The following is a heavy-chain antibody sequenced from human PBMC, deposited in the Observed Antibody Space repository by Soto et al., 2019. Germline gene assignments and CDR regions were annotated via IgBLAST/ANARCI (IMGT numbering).Heavy chain of an antibody. Sequence: SETLSLTCAVSGGSISSSNWWSWGRQPPGKGLEWIGEIYHSGSTNYNPSLKSRVTISVDKSKNQFSLKLSSVTAADTAVYYCAVYCSSTSCSNWFDPWGQGTLVTVS. CDR1: GGSISSSNW. V-gene: IGHV4-4*02. J-gene: IGHJ5*02. CDR3: AVYCSSTSCSNWFDP. D-gene: IGHD2-2*01. CDR2: IYHSGST.